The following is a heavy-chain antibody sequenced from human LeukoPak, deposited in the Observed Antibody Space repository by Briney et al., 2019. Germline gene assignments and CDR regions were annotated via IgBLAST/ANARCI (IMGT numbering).Heavy chain of an antibody. D-gene: IGHD6-13*01. Sequence: GRSLRLSCAASGFTFSSYGMHWVRQAPGKGLEWVAVISYDGSNKYYADSVKGRFTISRDNSKNTLYLQMNSLRAEDTAVHYCAKDSTGYSSSWYQGYFDYWGQGTLVTVSS. J-gene: IGHJ4*02. CDR3: AKDSTGYSSSWYQGYFDY. CDR2: ISYDGSNK. CDR1: GFTFSSYG. V-gene: IGHV3-30*18.